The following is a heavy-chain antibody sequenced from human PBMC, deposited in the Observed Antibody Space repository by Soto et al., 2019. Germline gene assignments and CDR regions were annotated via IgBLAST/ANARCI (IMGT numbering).Heavy chain of an antibody. V-gene: IGHV3-21*01. CDR2: ISSSSSYI. CDR3: ARELSQGYDFWSGYYIRKPYYYYYGMDV. Sequence: GSLRLSCAASGFTFRTSSMTWVRQAPGKGLEWVSSISSSSSYIYYADSVKGRFTISRDNAKNSLYLQMNSLRAEDTAVYYCARELSQGYDFWSGYYIRKPYYYYYGMDVWGQGTTVTVSS. CDR1: GFTFRTSS. J-gene: IGHJ6*02. D-gene: IGHD3-3*01.